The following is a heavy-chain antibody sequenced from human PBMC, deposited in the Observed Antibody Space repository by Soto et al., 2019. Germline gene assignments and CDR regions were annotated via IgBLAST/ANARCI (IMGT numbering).Heavy chain of an antibody. V-gene: IGHV1-8*01. D-gene: IGHD3-22*01. Sequence: QVQLVQSGAEVKKPGASVKVSCKASGYTFTSYDINWVRQATGQGLEWMGWMNPNSGNTGYAQKFQGTVTMTRNTSISTAYMELSSLRSEDTAVYYCARGYNYYDSSGYYYYYGMDVWGQGTTVTVSS. J-gene: IGHJ6*02. CDR1: GYTFTSYD. CDR3: ARGYNYYDSSGYYYYYGMDV. CDR2: MNPNSGNT.